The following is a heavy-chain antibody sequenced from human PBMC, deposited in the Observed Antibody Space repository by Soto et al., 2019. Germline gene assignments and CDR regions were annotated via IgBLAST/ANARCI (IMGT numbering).Heavy chain of an antibody. CDR1: GYSFSFYG. D-gene: IGHD3-22*01. CDR3: ARDRLRGYDSSGFYS. J-gene: IGHJ4*02. CDR2: INPSDGNR. Sequence: QLQLVQSGAEWRKPGASVKVSCKASGYSFSFYGINWVRQAHGQGLEWMGWINPSDGNRNLAQKFEDRVTMTTATSTKTVLLALRSLKSDDTAIYYCARDRLRGYDSSGFYSWGQGTMVTVSS. V-gene: IGHV1-18*01.